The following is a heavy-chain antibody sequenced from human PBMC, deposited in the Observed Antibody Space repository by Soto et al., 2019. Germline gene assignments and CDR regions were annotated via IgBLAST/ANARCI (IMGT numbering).Heavy chain of an antibody. Sequence: ESGGGVVQPGRSLRHSCAASGFTFSSYAMHWVRQAPGKGLEWVAVISNDGSNKYYADSVKGRFTISRDNSKNTLYLQMNSLRAEDTAVYYCARDSSGWQYYYYGMDVWGQGTTVTVSS. CDR1: GFTFSSYA. J-gene: IGHJ6*02. CDR3: ARDSSGWQYYYYGMDV. D-gene: IGHD6-19*01. V-gene: IGHV3-30-3*01. CDR2: ISNDGSNK.